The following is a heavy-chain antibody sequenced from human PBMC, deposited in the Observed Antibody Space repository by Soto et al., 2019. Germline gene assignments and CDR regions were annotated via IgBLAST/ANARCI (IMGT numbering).Heavy chain of an antibody. D-gene: IGHD1-1*01. CDR3: ARARAWKEGMDV. Sequence: PGGSLRLSCTATGFMFSNFWMNWVRQTLGKGLEWVANIKQDGGETYFADSVKCRFTISRDNAKNSVSLQMNSLRAEDTAVYYCARARAWKEGMDVWGQGTMVTVSS. CDR1: GFMFSNFW. V-gene: IGHV3-7*03. J-gene: IGHJ6*02. CDR2: IKQDGGET.